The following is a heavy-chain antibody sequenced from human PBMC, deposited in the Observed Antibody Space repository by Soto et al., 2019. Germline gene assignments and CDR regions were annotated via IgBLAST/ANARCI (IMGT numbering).Heavy chain of an antibody. D-gene: IGHD3-22*01. CDR3: VRDMTRSAIVATV. CDR1: GGSISSTGLY. J-gene: IGHJ4*02. V-gene: IGHV4-39*02. Sequence: PSETLSLTCTVSGGSISSTGLYWGWIRQSPGKGLEWIGSINYSVTTKYNPSLASRVTVSVDTSKNQFSLKVSSLTATDTAVYFCVRDMTRSAIVATVWGQGTLVTGSS. CDR2: INYSVTT.